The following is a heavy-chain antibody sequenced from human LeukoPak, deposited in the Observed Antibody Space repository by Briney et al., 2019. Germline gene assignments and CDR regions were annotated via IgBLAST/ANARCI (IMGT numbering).Heavy chain of an antibody. CDR3: ARNPSCSGGSCRDGYFDH. D-gene: IGHD2-15*01. CDR2: IKQEGSEK. Sequence: GGSLRLSCAASGFTFNSYWMTWVRQAPGKGLEGVANIKQEGSEKYYVDSVKGRFTISRDNAKNSLYLQMNSLRAEDTAVYYCARNPSCSGGSCRDGYFDHWGQGILVTVSS. V-gene: IGHV3-7*01. CDR1: GFTFNSYW. J-gene: IGHJ4*02.